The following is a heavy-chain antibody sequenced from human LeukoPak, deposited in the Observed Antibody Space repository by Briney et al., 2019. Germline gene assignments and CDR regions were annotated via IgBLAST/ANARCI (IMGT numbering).Heavy chain of an antibody. CDR1: GFTFGNYW. CDR3: ATADWFSIEY. V-gene: IGHV3-7*01. D-gene: IGHD3-9*01. J-gene: IGHJ4*02. Sequence: GGSLRLSCAASGFTFGNYWMSWVRQAPEKGLECVASINQAGSEKYYVDSVKGRFTISRDNAKNSAYLQMNGLRAEDMAIYYCATADWFSIEYWGQGTQVTVSS. CDR2: INQAGSEK.